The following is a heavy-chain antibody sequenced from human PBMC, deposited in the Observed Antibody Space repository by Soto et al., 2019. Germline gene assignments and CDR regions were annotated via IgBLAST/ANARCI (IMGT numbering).Heavy chain of an antibody. CDR3: ARDSWGLAVPDYHYYAMDV. Sequence: QVQLVQSGAEVKKPGASVRVSCEASGYTFTSYGISWVRQAPGQGLEWMGWISVYSGSTNYAQKLQGRVTMTTDRSTRAVYMELRSLRSDDTAVYYCARDSWGLAVPDYHYYAMDVWGQVTTVTVS. J-gene: IGHJ6*02. V-gene: IGHV1-18*04. CDR2: ISVYSGST. CDR1: GYTFTSYG. D-gene: IGHD6-19*01.